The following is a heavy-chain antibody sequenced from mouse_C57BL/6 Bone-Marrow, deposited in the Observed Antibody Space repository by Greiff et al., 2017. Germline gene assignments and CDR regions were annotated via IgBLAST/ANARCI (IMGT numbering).Heavy chain of an antibody. CDR3: AKNDYDEVAWFAY. D-gene: IGHD2-4*01. CDR2: ISSGSSTI. V-gene: IGHV5-17*01. CDR1: GFTFSDYG. Sequence: EVMLVESGGGLVKPGGSLKLSCAASGFTFSDYGMHWVRQAPEKGLEWVAYISSGSSTIYYADTVKGRFTISRDNAKNTLFLQMTSLRSEDTAMYYCAKNDYDEVAWFAYWGQGTLVTVSA. J-gene: IGHJ3*01.